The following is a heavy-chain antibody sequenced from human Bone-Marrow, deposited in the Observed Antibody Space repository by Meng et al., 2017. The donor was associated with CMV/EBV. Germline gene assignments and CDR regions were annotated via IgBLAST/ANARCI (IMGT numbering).Heavy chain of an antibody. CDR3: AKDGGVRFLEWFFDY. CDR2: ISGSGGST. Sequence: GESLKISCSASGFTFDDYAMHWVRQAPGKGLEWVSGISGSGGSTYYADSVKGRFTISRDNSKNTLYLQMNSLRAEDTAVYYCAKDGGVRFLEWFFDYWGQGTLVTASS. V-gene: IGHV3-23*01. J-gene: IGHJ4*02. D-gene: IGHD3-3*01. CDR1: GFTFDDYA.